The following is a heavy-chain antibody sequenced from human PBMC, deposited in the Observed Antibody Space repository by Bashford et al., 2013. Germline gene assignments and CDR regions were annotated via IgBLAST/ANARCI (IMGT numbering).Heavy chain of an antibody. J-gene: IGHJ1*01. V-gene: IGHV3-74*01. D-gene: IGHD3-10*01. CDR2: IKTNGIET. Sequence: GSLRLSCTASGFSLSSHWMHWVRQVPGKGLVWVSRIKTNGIETSYADSVRGRFTTSRDNASNKLFLQMNSLAAEDTGLYFCARDRVMGSGVWTSWGQGTLVTVSS. CDR3: ARDRVMGSGVWTS. CDR1: GFSLSSHW.